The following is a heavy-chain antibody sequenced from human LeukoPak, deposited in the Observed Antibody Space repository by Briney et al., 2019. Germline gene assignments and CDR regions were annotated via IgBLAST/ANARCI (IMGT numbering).Heavy chain of an antibody. CDR1: GFTFSSYA. J-gene: IGHJ4*02. CDR2: ISYDGSNK. V-gene: IGHV3-30-3*01. D-gene: IGHD1-26*01. Sequence: GGSLRLSCTASGFTFSSYAMYWVRQAPGKGLEWVAVISYDGSNKYYADSVKGRFTISRDNSNNTLYLQMNSLRAEDTAVYYCARLAGAGSSGFDYWGQGTLVTVSS. CDR3: ARLAGAGSSGFDY.